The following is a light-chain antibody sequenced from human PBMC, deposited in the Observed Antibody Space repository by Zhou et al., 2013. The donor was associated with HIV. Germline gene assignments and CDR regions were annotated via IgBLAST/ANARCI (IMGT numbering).Light chain of an antibody. CDR1: QSVSSSY. Sequence: EIVLTQSPGTLSLSPGERATLSCRASQSVSSSYLAWYQQKPGQAPRLLIYDASNRATGIPARFSGSGSGTDFTLTISRLEPEDFAVYYCQQYGXSPWTFGQGTKVEIK. J-gene: IGKJ1*01. CDR2: DAS. CDR3: QQYGXSPWT. V-gene: IGKV3-20*01.